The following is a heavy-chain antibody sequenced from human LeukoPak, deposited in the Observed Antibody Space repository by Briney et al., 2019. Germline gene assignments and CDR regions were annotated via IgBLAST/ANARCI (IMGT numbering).Heavy chain of an antibody. V-gene: IGHV1-69*01. CDR3: AVWFGELSPFDY. CDR2: IIPIFGTA. Sequence: SVKVSCKASGGTFSSYAINWVRQAPGQGLEWMGGIIPIFGTANYAQKFQGRVTITADESTSTAYMELSSLRSEDTAVYYCAVWFGELSPFDYWGQGTLVTVSS. CDR1: GGTFSSYA. D-gene: IGHD3-10*01. J-gene: IGHJ4*02.